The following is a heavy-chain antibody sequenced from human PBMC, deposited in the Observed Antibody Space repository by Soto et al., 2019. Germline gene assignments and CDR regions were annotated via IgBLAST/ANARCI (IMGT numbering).Heavy chain of an antibody. CDR3: ASPDPKYCGGDCPSN. D-gene: IGHD2-21*02. CDR2: IIPILGVA. CDR1: GGTFSSYT. V-gene: IGHV1-69*02. Sequence: QVQLVQSGAEVKKPGSSVKVSFKASGGTFSSYTISWVRQAPGQGLEWMGRIIPILGVANNAQKFQGRVTITADKSTSTAYMELSSLRSEDTAVYYCASPDPKYCGGDCPSNWGQGTLVTVSS. J-gene: IGHJ4*02.